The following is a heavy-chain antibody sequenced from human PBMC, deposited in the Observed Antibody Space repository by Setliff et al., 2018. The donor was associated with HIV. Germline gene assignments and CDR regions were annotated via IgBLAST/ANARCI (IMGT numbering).Heavy chain of an antibody. Sequence: VASVKASCKASGDNFNSHSISWVRQAPGQGLEWMGGIVPIFGTPNYAQKFKGRLTITADESTSTVYMELSSLRSEDTAVYFCARDSRDIVVVIAPEPEPYYYYEMDVWGEGTTVT. CDR3: ARDSRDIVVVIAPEPEPYYYYEMDV. V-gene: IGHV1-69*13. CDR1: GDNFNSHS. CDR2: IVPIFGTP. D-gene: IGHD2-15*01. J-gene: IGHJ6*02.